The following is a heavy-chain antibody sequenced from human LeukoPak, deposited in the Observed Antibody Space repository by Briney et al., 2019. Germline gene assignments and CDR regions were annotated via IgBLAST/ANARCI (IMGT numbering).Heavy chain of an antibody. V-gene: IGHV4-39*07. Sequence: SETLSLTCTVSGGSISSSSYYRGWIRQPPGKGLEWIGSIYYTGSSYYNPSLKSRVTISVDTSKNQFSLKLSSVTAADTAVYYCAREEYYDFWSAKRGYFDYWGQGTLVTVSS. D-gene: IGHD3-3*01. J-gene: IGHJ4*02. CDR3: AREEYYDFWSAKRGYFDY. CDR2: IYYTGSS. CDR1: GGSISSSSYY.